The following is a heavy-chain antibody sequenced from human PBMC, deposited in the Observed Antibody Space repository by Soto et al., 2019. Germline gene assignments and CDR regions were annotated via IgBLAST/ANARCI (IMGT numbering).Heavy chain of an antibody. CDR1: GASISSTNW. Sequence: QVQLQESGPGLVKPSGTLSLTCAVSGASISSTNWWNWVRQPPGKGLEWIGEIFHTGRTNYNPSPKSRVTISVDKSNNQFSLNLTSVTAADTAVYYCARGGAGSDYWGQGTLVTVSS. CDR2: IFHTGRT. CDR3: ARGGAGSDY. D-gene: IGHD1-26*01. V-gene: IGHV4-4*02. J-gene: IGHJ4*02.